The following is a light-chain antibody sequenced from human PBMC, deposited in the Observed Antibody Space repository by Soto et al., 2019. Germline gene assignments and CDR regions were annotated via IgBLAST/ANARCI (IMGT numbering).Light chain of an antibody. CDR3: SSYGPGNVLVL. CDR1: RSDVGTYAL. V-gene: IGLV2-23*02. J-gene: IGLJ3*02. Sequence: QSALTQPASVSGSPGQSITISCTGTRSDVGTYALVSWFQQHPGRAPKLIIFEVTRRPSGVSDRFSGSKSGDTASLTISGLQSEDEAHYYCSSYGPGNVLVLFGGGTKLTVL. CDR2: EVT.